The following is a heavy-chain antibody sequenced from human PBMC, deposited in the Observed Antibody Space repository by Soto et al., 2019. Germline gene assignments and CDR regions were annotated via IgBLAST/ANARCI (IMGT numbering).Heavy chain of an antibody. V-gene: IGHV3-23*01. D-gene: IGHD3-16*01. CDR3: VPGSSGAVGEDR. CDR1: GLTFSGHA. CDR2: ISESGDRT. Sequence: EVQLLESGGGLVQPGGSLRLSCAASGLTFSGHAMTWVRQYAGKGLEWVSTISESGDRTYYADSVKGRFSISRDNSKNTLYLQMNSLRAEDTAVYYCVPGSSGAVGEDRWGQGTLVTVSS. J-gene: IGHJ5*02.